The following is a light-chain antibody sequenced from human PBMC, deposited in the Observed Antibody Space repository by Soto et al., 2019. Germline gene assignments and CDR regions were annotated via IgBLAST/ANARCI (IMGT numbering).Light chain of an antibody. CDR1: QSVSSN. CDR2: GAS. V-gene: IGKV3-15*01. Sequence: EIVLTQSPATLSLSPGERATLSCRASQSVSSNLAWYQQKPGQAPMLLIYGASTRATGIPARFSGSGSGTEFTLTISSLQSEDFAVYYCQQYNNWPPITFGQGTRLEIK. J-gene: IGKJ5*01. CDR3: QQYNNWPPIT.